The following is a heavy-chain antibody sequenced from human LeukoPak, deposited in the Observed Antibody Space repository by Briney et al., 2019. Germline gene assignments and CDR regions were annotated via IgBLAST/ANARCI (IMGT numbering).Heavy chain of an antibody. CDR2: IWYDGSNK. CDR3: ARISCTGGSCRPYSYYDMDV. J-gene: IGHJ6*02. D-gene: IGHD2-15*01. V-gene: IGHV3-33*01. Sequence: PGGSLRLSCAASGFTFNTFGMNWVRQAPGKGLEWVAVIWYDGSNKYYADSVKGRFTISRDNSKSTLYLQVNSLRAEDTAVYYCARISCTGGSCRPYSYYDMDVWGQGTTGTVSS. CDR1: GFTFNTFG.